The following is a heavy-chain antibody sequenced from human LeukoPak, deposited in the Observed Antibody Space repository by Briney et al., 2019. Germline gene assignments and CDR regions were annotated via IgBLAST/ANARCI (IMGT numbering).Heavy chain of an antibody. V-gene: IGHV1-24*01. Sequence: ASVKVSCKVSGYTLTELSMHWVRQAPGKGLEWMGGFDPEDGETIYAQKFQGRVTMTEDTSTDTAYMELSSLRSEDTAVYYCATVENIVGATYLFDYWGQGALVTVSS. CDR3: ATVENIVGATYLFDY. J-gene: IGHJ4*02. CDR2: FDPEDGET. CDR1: GYTLTELS. D-gene: IGHD1-26*01.